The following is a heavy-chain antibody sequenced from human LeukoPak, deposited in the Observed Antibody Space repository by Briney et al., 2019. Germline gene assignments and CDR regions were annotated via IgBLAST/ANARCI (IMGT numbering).Heavy chain of an antibody. V-gene: IGHV4-39*01. Sequence: SETLSLTCTVSGGSISSSSYYWGWIRQPPGKGLEWIGSVYYSGSTYYNPSLKSRVTISVDTSKNQFSLKLSSVTAADTAVYYCARLRDYYYMDVWGKGTTVTVSS. CDR2: VYYSGST. CDR3: ARLRDYYYMDV. CDR1: GGSISSSSYY. J-gene: IGHJ6*03.